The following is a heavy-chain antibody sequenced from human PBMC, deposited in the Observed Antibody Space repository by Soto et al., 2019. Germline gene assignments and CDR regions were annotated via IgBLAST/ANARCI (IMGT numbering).Heavy chain of an antibody. Sequence: GGSLRLSCAASGFTFSTYTMNWVRQAPGKGLEWVSSISSSSSYIYYADSVKGRFTISRDNAKNSLYLQMNSLRAEDTAVYYCARDYYDSSGYYGNYWGQGALVTVSS. CDR3: ARDYYDSSGYYGNY. V-gene: IGHV3-21*01. CDR2: ISSSSSYI. CDR1: GFTFSTYT. D-gene: IGHD3-22*01. J-gene: IGHJ4*02.